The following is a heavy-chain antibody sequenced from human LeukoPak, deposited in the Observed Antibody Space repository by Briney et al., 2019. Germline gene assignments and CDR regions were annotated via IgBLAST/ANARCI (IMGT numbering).Heavy chain of an antibody. CDR2: ISWNSGSI. D-gene: IGHD6-19*01. CDR1: GFTLVDYA. CDR3: AKDIRATSGAGTSGFDY. J-gene: IGHJ4*02. Sequence: GRSLRLSCAASGFTLVDYAMHWVRQAPGKGPEWVSGISWNSGSIGYADSMKGGFTISRDNAKNSLYLQMNSLRAEDTALYYCAKDIRATSGAGTSGFDYWGQGTLVTVSS. V-gene: IGHV3-9*01.